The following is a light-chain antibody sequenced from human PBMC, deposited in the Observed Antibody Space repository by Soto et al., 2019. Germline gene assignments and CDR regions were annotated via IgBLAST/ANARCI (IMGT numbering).Light chain of an antibody. J-gene: IGKJ5*01. CDR1: RGVSSAY. CDR2: GTS. V-gene: IGKV3-20*01. CDR3: QHYGSSPPIT. Sequence: EIVLTQFPGTLSLSPGERATLSCRASRGVSSAYIAWYQQRPGLAPRLLIYGTSNRATGIPDRFRGNGSGTDFTLTIGTLEPEDFAVYLCQHYGSSPPITFVQGTRLDVK.